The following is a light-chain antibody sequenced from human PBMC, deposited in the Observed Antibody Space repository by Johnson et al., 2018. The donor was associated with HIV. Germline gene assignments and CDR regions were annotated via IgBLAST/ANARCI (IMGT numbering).Light chain of an antibody. CDR2: DNN. V-gene: IGLV1-51*01. CDR1: SSKIGSDN. CDR3: GTWDSSLSAGV. J-gene: IGLJ1*01. Sequence: QSLLTQPPSVSAAPGQKVTISCSGSSSKIGSDNVSWYQQLPGTAPKLLIYDNNKRPSGIPDRFSGSKSGTSATLGITGLQTGDEADYYCGTWDSSLSAGVFGTGTTVIVL.